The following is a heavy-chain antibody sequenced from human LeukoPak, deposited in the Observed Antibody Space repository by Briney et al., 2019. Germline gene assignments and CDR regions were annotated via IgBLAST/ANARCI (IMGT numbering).Heavy chain of an antibody. CDR2: INSDGTDT. CDR1: GFTFSSYW. J-gene: IGHJ1*01. V-gene: IGHV3-74*01. D-gene: IGHD3-22*01. Sequence: PGGSLRLSCAASGFTFSSYWMHWVRQAPGKGLEWVARINSDGTDTSYGDSVKGRFTISRDNAKNTLYLQMNSLRVEDTAVYYCARVGYYDSSNYYAYFQHWGQGTLVTVSS. CDR3: ARVGYYDSSNYYAYFQH.